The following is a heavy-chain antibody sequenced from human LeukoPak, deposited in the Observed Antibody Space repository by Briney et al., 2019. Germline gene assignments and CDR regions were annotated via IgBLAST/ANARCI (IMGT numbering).Heavy chain of an antibody. J-gene: IGHJ4*02. CDR2: INPNSGGT. CDR1: GYTFTGYY. CDR3: ARGQNFYSSSWYSPDDY. D-gene: IGHD6-13*01. V-gene: IGHV1-2*02. Sequence: ASVKVSCKASGYTFTGYYMHWVRQAPGQGLEWMGWINPNSGGTNYAQKFQGRVTMTRDTSISTAYMELSRLRSDDTAVYYCARGQNFYSSSWYSPDDYWGQGTLVTVSS.